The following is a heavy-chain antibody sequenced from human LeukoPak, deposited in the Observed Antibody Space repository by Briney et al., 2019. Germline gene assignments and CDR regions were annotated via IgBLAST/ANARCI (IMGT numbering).Heavy chain of an antibody. D-gene: IGHD6-13*01. V-gene: IGHV1-46*01. CDR3: ARDPAIAAADAPYYYYYYMDV. CDR2: INPSGGST. J-gene: IGHJ6*03. CDR1: AYTFTSYY. Sequence: ASVKVSCKASAYTFTSYYMHWVRQAPGQGLEWMGIINPSGGSTSYAQKFQGRVTMTRDMSTSTVYMELSSLRSEDTAVYYCARDPAIAAADAPYYYYYYMDVWGKGTTVTVSS.